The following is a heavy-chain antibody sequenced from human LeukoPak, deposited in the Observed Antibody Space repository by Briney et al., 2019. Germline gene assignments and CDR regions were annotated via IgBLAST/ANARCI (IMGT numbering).Heavy chain of an antibody. D-gene: IGHD3-3*01. CDR2: IYTSGTI. Sequence: PSETLSLTCTVSGGSISSYYWSWIRQPAGTALEWIGRIYTSGTITYNPSLKSRVTMSVDTSKNQFSLKLSSVTAADTAVYYCARVRVLRFLEWIGSGYYYMDVWGKGTTVTVSS. V-gene: IGHV4-4*07. CDR3: ARVRVLRFLEWIGSGYYYMDV. J-gene: IGHJ6*03. CDR1: GGSISSYY.